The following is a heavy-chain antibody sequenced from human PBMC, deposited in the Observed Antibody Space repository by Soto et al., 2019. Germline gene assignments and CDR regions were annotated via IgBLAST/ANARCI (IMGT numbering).Heavy chain of an antibody. CDR1: GYSFTDYH. D-gene: IGHD2-8*01. CDR2: INPKSGGT. V-gene: IGHV1-2*04. Sequence: QVQLVQSGAEVKKPGASVKVSCKASGYSFTDYHIHWVRQAPGQGLEWLGRINPKSGGTSTAQKFQGWVTMTTDTSISTASMGLTRLTSDDTAIYYCARGDSTDCSNGVCSFFYNHDMDVW. CDR3: ARGDSTDCSNGVCSFFYNHDMDV. J-gene: IGHJ6*01.